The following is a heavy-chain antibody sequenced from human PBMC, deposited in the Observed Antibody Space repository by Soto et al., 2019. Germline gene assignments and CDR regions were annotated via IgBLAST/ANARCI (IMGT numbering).Heavy chain of an antibody. Sequence: LRLSCAASGFTFSSYGMHWVRQAPGKGLEWVAVISYDGSNKYYADSVKGRFTISRDNSKNTLYLQMNSLRAEDTAVYYCAKLSEYYGMDVWGQGTTVTVSS. CDR3: AKLSEYYGMDV. CDR2: ISYDGSNK. CDR1: GFTFSSYG. D-gene: IGHD3-10*01. J-gene: IGHJ6*02. V-gene: IGHV3-30*18.